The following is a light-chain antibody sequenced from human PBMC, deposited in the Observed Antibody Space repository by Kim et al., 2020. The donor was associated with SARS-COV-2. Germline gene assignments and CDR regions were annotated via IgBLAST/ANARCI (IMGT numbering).Light chain of an antibody. J-gene: IGLJ2*01. Sequence: GESITNAGTGTRSDVGGYNIVAWYQQHPGRAPQLMIYDVSNRPSGVSDRFSGSKSGNTASLTISGLQAEDEADYYCSSYTSSTTLIFGGGTQLTVL. CDR3: SSYTSSTTLI. CDR2: DVS. CDR1: RSDVGGYNI. V-gene: IGLV2-14*03.